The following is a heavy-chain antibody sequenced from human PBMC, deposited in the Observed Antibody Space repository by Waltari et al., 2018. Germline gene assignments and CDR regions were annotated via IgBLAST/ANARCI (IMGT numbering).Heavy chain of an antibody. J-gene: IGHJ4*02. CDR3: ARWCRESHFDY. D-gene: IGHD3-10*01. Sequence: VQLQESGPGLVKPSEPLSLPCPVSGYSISSGYYWGWIRQPPGKGLAWIGSIYHSGRTYYNLPLKSRVNIQEDTSKNQYSLKPSSVTAADTGVYYWARWCRESHFDYWGQGTLVTVPS. V-gene: IGHV4-38-2*01. CDR2: IYHSGRT. CDR1: GYSISSGYY.